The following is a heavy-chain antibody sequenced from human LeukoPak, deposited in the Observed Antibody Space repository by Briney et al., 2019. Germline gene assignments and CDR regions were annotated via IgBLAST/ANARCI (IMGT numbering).Heavy chain of an antibody. J-gene: IGHJ4*02. CDR2: INWNGGSR. CDR3: ARSRHSYDSTGFPHY. V-gene: IGHV3-20*04. CDR1: GFNFDDYV. Sequence: GGSLRLSCAASGFNFDDYVMNWVRQAPGKGLEWVSGINWNGGSRVYADSVKGRFTISRDNAKTSLYLKMKSLRAEDTALYYCARSRHSYDSTGFPHYWGQGTLVTVSS. D-gene: IGHD3-22*01.